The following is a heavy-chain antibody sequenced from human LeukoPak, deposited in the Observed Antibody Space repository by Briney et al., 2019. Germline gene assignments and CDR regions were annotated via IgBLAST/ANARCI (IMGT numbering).Heavy chain of an antibody. CDR2: ISGNGGST. J-gene: IGHJ4*02. D-gene: IGHD2-2*02. CDR1: GFTFSSYA. Sequence: GGSLRLSCAASGFTFSSYAMSWVRQAPGKGLEWVSTISGNGGSTNYADSVKGRFTISRDNSKNTLYLRMNSLRAEDTAVYYCAKRYCSTTSCYKRYGSGSYLFDYWGQGTLVTVSS. V-gene: IGHV3-23*01. CDR3: AKRYCSTTSCYKRYGSGSYLFDY.